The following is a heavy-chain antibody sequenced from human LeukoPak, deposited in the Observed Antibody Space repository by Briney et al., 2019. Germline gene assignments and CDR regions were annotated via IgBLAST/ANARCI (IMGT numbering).Heavy chain of an antibody. D-gene: IGHD3-9*01. CDR1: GFTFSSSA. CDR3: ARDRTIRYFEISGYYYYGMDV. V-gene: IGHV3-23*01. Sequence: PGGSLRLSCAASGFTFSSSAMSWVRQAPGKGLEWVSAISNNGGYTYYADSVQGRFTISRDNSKSTLCLQMNSLRAEDTAVYYCARDRTIRYFEISGYYYYGMDVWGQGTTVTVSS. J-gene: IGHJ6*02. CDR2: ISNNGGYT.